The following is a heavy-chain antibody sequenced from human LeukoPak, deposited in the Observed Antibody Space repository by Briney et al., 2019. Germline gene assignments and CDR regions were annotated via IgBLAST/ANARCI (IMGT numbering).Heavy chain of an antibody. CDR1: GGSISSYY. J-gene: IGHJ3*02. Sequence: SETLSLTCTVSGGSISSYYWSWIRQPPGKGLEWIGYIYYSGSANYNPSLKSRVTISVDTSKNQFSLKLSSVTAADTAVYYCARVTTDDAFDIWGQGTMVTVSS. V-gene: IGHV4-59*01. D-gene: IGHD4-11*01. CDR3: ARVTTDDAFDI. CDR2: IYYSGSA.